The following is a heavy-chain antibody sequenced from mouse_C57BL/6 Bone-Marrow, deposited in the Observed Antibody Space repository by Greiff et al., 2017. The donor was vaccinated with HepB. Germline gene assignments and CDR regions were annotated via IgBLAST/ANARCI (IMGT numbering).Heavy chain of an antibody. V-gene: IGHV1-80*01. D-gene: IGHD1-1*01. CDR2: IYHGDGDT. CDR3: ARWGSSTYWYFDV. Sequence: VQLQQSGAELVKPGASVKISCKSSGYAFSSYWMNWVKQRPGKGLEWIGQIYHGDGDTNYNGKFKGQATLTADKSSSTAYMQLSSLTSEDSAVYFCARWGSSTYWYFDVWGTGTTVTVSS. J-gene: IGHJ1*03. CDR1: GYAFSSYW.